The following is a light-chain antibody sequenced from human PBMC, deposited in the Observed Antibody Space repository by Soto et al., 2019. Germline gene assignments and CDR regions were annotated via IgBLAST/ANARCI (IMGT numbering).Light chain of an antibody. CDR2: AAS. V-gene: IGKV1-39*01. J-gene: IGKJ5*01. Sequence: DIQMTQSPSSLSASVGNRVTITCRASQTINTYLNWYQQKPGKAPKLLIYAASSLQSGVPSRFSGSASGTDFTLTIHSLQPEDFATYFCQQTYTIPVTFGQGTRLEIK. CDR1: QTINTY. CDR3: QQTYTIPVT.